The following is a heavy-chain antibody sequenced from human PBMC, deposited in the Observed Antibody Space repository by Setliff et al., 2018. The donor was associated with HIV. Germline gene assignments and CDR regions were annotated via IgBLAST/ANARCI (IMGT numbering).Heavy chain of an antibody. V-gene: IGHV1-3*01. J-gene: IGHJ5*02. Sequence: GASVKVSCKASGYTFTSYAIHWVRQAPGQRLEWMGWINAGNGNTKYSQEFQGRVTFTRDTFASTAYMELSSLRSEDTAVYYCARPVGAMGFDPWGQGTLVTVSS. D-gene: IGHD1-26*01. CDR1: GYTFTSYA. CDR2: INAGNGNT. CDR3: ARPVGAMGFDP.